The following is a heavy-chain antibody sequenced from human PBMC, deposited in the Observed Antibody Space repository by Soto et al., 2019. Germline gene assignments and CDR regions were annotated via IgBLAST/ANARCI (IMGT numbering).Heavy chain of an antibody. CDR2: IYYSGSG. Sequence: QVQLQESGPGLVKPSETLSLTCTVSGGSISSSTYYWGWIRQPPGKGLEWIGFIYYSGSGYYNPSLKSRVSITVHTSKTQFSLKLTLVTAADTAVFYCARHGVDYGEYASYYYYGMDVWGRGTTVTGSS. V-gene: IGHV4-39*01. D-gene: IGHD4-17*01. J-gene: IGHJ6*02. CDR1: GGSISSSTYY. CDR3: ARHGVDYGEYASYYYYGMDV.